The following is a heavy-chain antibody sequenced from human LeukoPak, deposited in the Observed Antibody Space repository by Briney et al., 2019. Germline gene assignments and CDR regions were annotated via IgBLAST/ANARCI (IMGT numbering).Heavy chain of an antibody. V-gene: IGHV3-23*01. D-gene: IGHD2-2*01. CDR2: ISGSGGST. Sequence: GGSLRLSCAVSGFTFSSYAMSWVRQAPGKGLEWVSAISGSGGSTYYADSVKGRFTISRDNSKNTLYLQMNSLRAEDTAVYYCAKGTDIVVVPAAISSWGQGTLVTVSS. CDR1: GFTFSSYA. J-gene: IGHJ5*02. CDR3: AKGTDIVVVPAAISS.